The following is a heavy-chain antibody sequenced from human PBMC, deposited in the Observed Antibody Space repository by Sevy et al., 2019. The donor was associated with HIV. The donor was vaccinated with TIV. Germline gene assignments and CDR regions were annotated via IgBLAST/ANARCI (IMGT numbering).Heavy chain of an antibody. CDR2: IKADNGNI. Sequence: ASVKVSCKASGYSFTNHAIQWVRQAPGQGLEWMGWIKADNGNIKYSQKFQDRLTITRDTSATTAYMELISLRPEDTALYFCAREKGGIFGVVAGQFDSWGQGTLVTVSS. V-gene: IGHV1-3*01. CDR1: GYSFTNHA. J-gene: IGHJ4*02. D-gene: IGHD3-3*01. CDR3: AREKGGIFGVVAGQFDS.